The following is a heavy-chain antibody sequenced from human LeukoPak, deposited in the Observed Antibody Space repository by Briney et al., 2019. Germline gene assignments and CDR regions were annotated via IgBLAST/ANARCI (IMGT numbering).Heavy chain of an antibody. CDR3: ARGYYYGGY. V-gene: IGHV1-18*01. D-gene: IGHD3-10*01. J-gene: IGHJ4*02. Sequence: ASVKVSCKTSGYTFTSYGITWVRQAPGQGLEWMGWISVYNDKKKYPQNFQDRVTMTTDTSTSIAYMELRSLRSDDAAVYYCARGYYYGGYWGQGTLVTVSS. CDR1: GYTFTSYG. CDR2: ISVYNDKK.